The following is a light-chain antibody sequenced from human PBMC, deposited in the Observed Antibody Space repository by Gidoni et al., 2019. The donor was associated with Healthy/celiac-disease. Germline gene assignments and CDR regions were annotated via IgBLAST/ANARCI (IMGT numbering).Light chain of an antibody. Sequence: AIRLTLSPSSFSASTGDRVTITCRASQGISSSLAWYQQKPGKAPKPLIYAASTLQSGVPSRFSGSGSGTDFTLTISCLQSEDFATYYCQQYYSYHPWTFGQGTKVEIK. CDR3: QQYYSYHPWT. CDR2: AAS. V-gene: IGKV1-8*01. CDR1: QGISSS. J-gene: IGKJ1*01.